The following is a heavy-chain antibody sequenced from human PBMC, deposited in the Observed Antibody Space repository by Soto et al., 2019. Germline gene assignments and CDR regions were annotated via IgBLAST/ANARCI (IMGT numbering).Heavy chain of an antibody. CDR2: IRSKANSYAT. CDR1: GFTFSGSA. J-gene: IGHJ4*02. D-gene: IGHD5-18*01. Sequence: LRLSRAASGFTFSGSAMHWVRQASGKGLEWVGRIRSKANSYATAYAASVKGRFTISRDDSKNTAYLQMNSLKTEDTAVYYCTSSVDTAMVGSPWGQGTLVTVSS. CDR3: TSSVDTAMVGSP. V-gene: IGHV3-73*01.